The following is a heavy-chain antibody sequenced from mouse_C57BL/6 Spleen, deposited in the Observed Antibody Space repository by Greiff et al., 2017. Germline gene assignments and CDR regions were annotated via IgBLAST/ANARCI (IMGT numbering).Heavy chain of an antibody. D-gene: IGHD2-3*01. V-gene: IGHV1-52*01. CDR3: ASIYDGYNYFDY. Sequence: QVHVKQPGAELVRPGSSVKLSCKASGYTFPSYWMHWLKQRPIQGLEWIGNIDPSDSETHYTQKFKDKATLTVDKSSSTAYMQLSSLTSEDSAVYYCASIYDGYNYFDYWGQGTTLTVSS. CDR2: IDPSDSET. CDR1: GYTFPSYW. J-gene: IGHJ2*01.